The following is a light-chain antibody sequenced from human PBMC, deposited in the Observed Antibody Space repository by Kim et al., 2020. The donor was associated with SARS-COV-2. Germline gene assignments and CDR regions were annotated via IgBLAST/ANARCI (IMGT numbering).Light chain of an antibody. CDR3: QQLNSYHPT. CDR2: AAS. CDR1: QGISGY. J-gene: IGKJ2*01. V-gene: IGKV1-9*01. Sequence: SASVGDRVTITCRTSQGISGYLAWFQQQPGKAPKLLIYAASTLQGGVPSRFSGSGSGTEFTLTIGSLQPEDFATYYCQQLNSYHPTFGQGTKLEI.